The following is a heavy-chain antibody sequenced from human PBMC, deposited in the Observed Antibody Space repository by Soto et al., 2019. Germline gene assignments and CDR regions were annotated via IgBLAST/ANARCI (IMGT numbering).Heavy chain of an antibody. V-gene: IGHV3-74*01. J-gene: IGHJ5*02. Sequence: EVQLVESGGGLGQPGGSLRLSCAASGFTFSTYYMHWVRQAPGKGLVWVSRINSDGSRTNYADSVKGRFTTFRDNAKNTLYLHLNSLTAEDTAVYYSATVATGSNDWFDPWGQGTLVTVSS. CDR2: INSDGSRT. CDR1: GFTFSTYY. CDR3: ATVATGSNDWFDP. D-gene: IGHD1-1*01.